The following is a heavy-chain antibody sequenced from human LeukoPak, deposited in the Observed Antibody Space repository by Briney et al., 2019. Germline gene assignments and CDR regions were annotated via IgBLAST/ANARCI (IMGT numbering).Heavy chain of an antibody. V-gene: IGHV3-48*02. CDR1: GFTFSSFG. CDR2: IGSGSSAI. D-gene: IGHD2-8*01. Sequence: PGGSLRLSCVASGFTFSSFGMNWVRQAPGKGLEWVSYIGSGSSAIHYADSVKGRFTIFRDNAKNSLYLQMNSLRDEDAAVYHCARASPNGYDYWGQGTLVTVSS. CDR3: ARASPNGYDY. J-gene: IGHJ4*02.